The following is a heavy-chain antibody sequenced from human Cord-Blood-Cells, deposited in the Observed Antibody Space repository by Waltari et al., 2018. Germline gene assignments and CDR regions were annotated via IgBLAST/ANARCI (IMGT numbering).Heavy chain of an antibody. Sequence: QLQLQESGPGLVKPSETLSLTCTVSGGSISSSSYYWGWIRPPPGKGLEWIGSNYYSGSTHDNHPLKSRVTISVDTAKNQFSLKLRSVTAADTAVYNCARHRLGTLKPLFDYWGQGTLVTGSS. J-gene: IGHJ4*02. CDR3: ARHRLGTLKPLFDY. D-gene: IGHD7-27*01. CDR2: NYYSGST. V-gene: IGHV4-39*01. CDR1: GGSISSSSYY.